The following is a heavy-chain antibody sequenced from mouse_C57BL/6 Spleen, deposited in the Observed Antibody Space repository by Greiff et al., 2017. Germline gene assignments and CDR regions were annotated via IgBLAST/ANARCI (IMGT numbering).Heavy chain of an antibody. CDR2: INPNNGGT. CDR3: ARQLRHGAMDY. J-gene: IGHJ4*01. V-gene: IGHV1-18*01. CDR1: GYTFTDYN. Sequence: VHVKQSGPELVKPGASVKIPCKASGYTFTDYNMDWVKQSHGKSLEWIGDINPNNGGTIYNQKFKGKATLTVDKSSSTAYMELRSLTSEDTAVYYCARQLRHGAMDYWGQGTSVTVSS. D-gene: IGHD3-2*02.